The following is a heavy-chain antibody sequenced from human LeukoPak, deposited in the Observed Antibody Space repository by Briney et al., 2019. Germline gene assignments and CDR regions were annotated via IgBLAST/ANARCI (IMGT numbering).Heavy chain of an antibody. V-gene: IGHV5-51*01. CDR3: ARLFGFRESLGWFDP. CDR2: IYPGDSDT. J-gene: IGHJ5*02. Sequence: GESLKISCKGSGYSFTSYWIGWVRQMPGKGLEWMGIIYPGDSDTRYSPSFQGQVTISADNSISTAYLQWSSLKASDTAVYYCARLFGFRESLGWFDPWGQGTLVTVSS. CDR1: GYSFTSYW. D-gene: IGHD3-10*01.